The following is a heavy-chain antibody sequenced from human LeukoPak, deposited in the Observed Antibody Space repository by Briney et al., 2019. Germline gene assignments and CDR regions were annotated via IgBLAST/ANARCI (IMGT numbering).Heavy chain of an antibody. V-gene: IGHV3-23*01. CDR1: GFTFSSYA. D-gene: IGHD3-10*01. CDR2: ISGGGSGT. Sequence: AGGSLRLSCAASGFTFSSYAMSWVRQAPGKGLEWVSVISGGGSGTYYADSVKGRFTISRDNTKNSLYLQMNSLRAEDTAVYFCARVGPYYYMDVWGKRTTVTVSS. CDR3: ARVGPYYYMDV. J-gene: IGHJ6*03.